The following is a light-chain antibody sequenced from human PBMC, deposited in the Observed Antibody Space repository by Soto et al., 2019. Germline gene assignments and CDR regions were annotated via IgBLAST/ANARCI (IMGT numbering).Light chain of an antibody. Sequence: SLLNQPSSVCGSPGQSLTISCTGTISDVGSYSLVSWYQQHPGKAPKLMIYEGSKRPSGVSNRFSGSKSGKTASLTISGLQADDEADYYCCSYAGSSSLYVFGSGTKVTVL. CDR2: EGS. CDR3: CSYAGSSSLYV. CDR1: ISDVGSYSL. V-gene: IGLV2-23*01. J-gene: IGLJ1*01.